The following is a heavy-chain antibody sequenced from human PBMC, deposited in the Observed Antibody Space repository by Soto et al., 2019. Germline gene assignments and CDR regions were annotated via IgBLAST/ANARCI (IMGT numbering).Heavy chain of an antibody. V-gene: IGHV3-7*03. CDR1: GFTFSTYW. J-gene: IGHJ4*02. CDR3: ARGYARSDY. CDR2: IKEDGSEK. D-gene: IGHD2-2*01. Sequence: GGSLRLSCAASGFTFSTYWMIWVRQAPGKGLEWVANIKEDGSEKYYVDSVKGRFTISRDNAKNSLYLQMNSLRAEDTAVYYCARGYARSDYWGQGALVTSPQ.